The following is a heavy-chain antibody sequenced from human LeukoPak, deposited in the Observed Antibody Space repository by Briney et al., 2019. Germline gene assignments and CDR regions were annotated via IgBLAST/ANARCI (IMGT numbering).Heavy chain of an antibody. CDR1: GLTFSTYP. V-gene: IGHV3-23*01. J-gene: IGHJ4*02. CDR2: ISNSGDTT. CDR3: AKDRGY. Sequence: PGGSLRLSCAASGLTFSTYPMTWVRQAPGKGLEWVSAISNSGDTTYHADSVKGRFTISRDNSKNTLYLQLNSLRAEDTAVYYCAKDRGYWGQGTLVTVSS.